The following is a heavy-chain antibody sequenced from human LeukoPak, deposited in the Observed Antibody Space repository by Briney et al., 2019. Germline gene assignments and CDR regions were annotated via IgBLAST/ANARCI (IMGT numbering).Heavy chain of an antibody. CDR3: ATDIAALANSNFDY. Sequence: GGSLRLSCAASGFTFSSYSMNWVRQAPGKGLEWVSSISSSSSYIYYADSVKGRFTISRDNAKNSLYLQMNSLRAEDTAVYYCATDIAALANSNFDYWGQGTLVTISS. J-gene: IGHJ4*02. V-gene: IGHV3-21*01. D-gene: IGHD6-6*01. CDR2: ISSSSSYI. CDR1: GFTFSSYS.